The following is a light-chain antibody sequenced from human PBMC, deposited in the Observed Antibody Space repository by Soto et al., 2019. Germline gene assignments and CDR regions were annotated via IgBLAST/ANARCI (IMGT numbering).Light chain of an antibody. Sequence: IQIAQSPSSLSASVGDRVTITCRASQSISSYLNWFQQKPGKAPKLLIYAASSLQSGVPSRFSGSGSGTDFTLTVSSLQPEDFVTYYCQQGYSTPITFGQGTRLEI. J-gene: IGKJ5*01. V-gene: IGKV1-39*01. CDR1: QSISSY. CDR3: QQGYSTPIT. CDR2: AAS.